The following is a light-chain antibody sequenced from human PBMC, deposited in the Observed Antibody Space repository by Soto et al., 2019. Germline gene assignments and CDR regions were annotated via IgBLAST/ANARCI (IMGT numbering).Light chain of an antibody. V-gene: IGKV1-39*01. CDR2: AAS. CDR1: QNIYTH. CDR3: LQGDGPPLT. Sequence: IEMTQSPTSLSASVGDTVTITCRAGQNIYTHLSWYQQKPGKPPKDLIYAASTVQSGIPSRFSGTGAGTDFRLTISSLQPDDFATYYCLQGDGPPLTFGQGTRVDMK. J-gene: IGKJ5*01.